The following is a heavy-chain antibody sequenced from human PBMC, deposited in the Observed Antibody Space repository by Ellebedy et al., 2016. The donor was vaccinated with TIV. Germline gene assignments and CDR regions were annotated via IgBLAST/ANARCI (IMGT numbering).Heavy chain of an antibody. V-gene: IGHV1-46*01. J-gene: IGHJ4*02. D-gene: IGHD6-13*01. CDR3: VREKAGGMFDY. Sequence: ASVKVSCKASGYTFTSYFMHWVRQAPGQGLEWMGIVNPIGGYTSYAQKFQGRVTMTRDTSTSTVSMELSSLRSEDTAVYYCVREKAGGMFDYWGQGTLVTVSS. CDR2: VNPIGGYT. CDR1: GYTFTSYF.